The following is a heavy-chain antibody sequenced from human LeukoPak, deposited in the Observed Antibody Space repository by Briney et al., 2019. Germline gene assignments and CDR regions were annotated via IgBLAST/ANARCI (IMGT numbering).Heavy chain of an antibody. CDR2: IYSSGST. Sequence: SETLSLTCTVSGGSITGYHWTWIRQPAGKGLEWIGRIYSSGSTTYNPSLKSRVAMSIERSKNHFSLRLSSVTAADTALYYCARTTSTWYYFDHWGHGTLVTVSS. J-gene: IGHJ4*01. CDR1: GGSITGYH. D-gene: IGHD6-13*01. V-gene: IGHV4-4*07. CDR3: ARTTSTWYYFDH.